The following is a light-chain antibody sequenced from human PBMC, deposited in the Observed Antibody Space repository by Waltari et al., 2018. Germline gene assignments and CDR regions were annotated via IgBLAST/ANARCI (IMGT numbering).Light chain of an antibody. V-gene: IGLV3-19*01. J-gene: IGLJ3*02. Sequence: SSELTQDPAVSVAFGQTVRITCQGDSLRNYYASWYQQKPGQAPVLVIFGQDNRPSGIADRFSGSRSGNTASLTITGAQAEDEGDYYCSSRDSSGDQRVFGGGTKLIVL. CDR2: GQD. CDR3: SSRDSSGDQRV. CDR1: SLRNYY.